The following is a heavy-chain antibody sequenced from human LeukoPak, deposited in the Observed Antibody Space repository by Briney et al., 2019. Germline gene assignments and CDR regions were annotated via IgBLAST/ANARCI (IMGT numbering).Heavy chain of an antibody. D-gene: IGHD3-9*01. J-gene: IGHJ4*02. CDR3: ASSRQKGPPLVD. CDR1: GFTFSSYA. CDR2: ISSNGGST. Sequence: GGSLRLSRAASGFTFSSYAMHWVRQAPGKGLEYVSAISSNGGSTYYANSVKGRFTISRDNSKNTLYLQMGSLRAEDMAVYYCASSRQKGPPLVDWGQGTLVTVSS. V-gene: IGHV3-64*01.